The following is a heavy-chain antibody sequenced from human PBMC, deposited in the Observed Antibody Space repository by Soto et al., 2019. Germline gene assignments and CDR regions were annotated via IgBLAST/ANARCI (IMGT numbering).Heavy chain of an antibody. CDR3: ARDHSSGWPPGAFGWFDP. Sequence: GGSLRLSCAASGFTFSSYAMHWVRQAPGKGLEWVAVISYDGSNKYYADSVKGRFTISRDNSKNTLYLQMNSLRAEDTAEYYCARDHSSGWPPGAFGWFDPWGQGTLVTVSS. J-gene: IGHJ5*02. CDR2: ISYDGSNK. CDR1: GFTFSSYA. D-gene: IGHD6-19*01. V-gene: IGHV3-30-3*01.